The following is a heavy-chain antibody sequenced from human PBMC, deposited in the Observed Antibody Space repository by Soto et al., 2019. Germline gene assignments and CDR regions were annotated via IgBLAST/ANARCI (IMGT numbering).Heavy chain of an antibody. CDR2: NSAGGDGT. V-gene: IGHV3-23*01. J-gene: IGHJ4*02. D-gene: IGHD1-26*01. CDR1: VFSFSNYA. CDR3: AKETAMVGEPCFDY. Sequence: GGSLRLSCAVSVFSFSNYAMSWVRQAPGKGLERDSDNSAGGDGTYYADNEKGRFTIFRDNNKNNLYIKMNNLRAVDTAVYYCAKETAMVGEPCFDYWGQGT.